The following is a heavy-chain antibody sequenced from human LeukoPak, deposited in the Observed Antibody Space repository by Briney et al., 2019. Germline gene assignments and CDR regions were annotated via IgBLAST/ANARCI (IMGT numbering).Heavy chain of an antibody. CDR3: ARNIAHDYGDYRSSSNAFDI. CDR2: ISWNSGSI. V-gene: IGHV3-9*01. D-gene: IGHD4-17*01. J-gene: IGHJ3*02. Sequence: LAGGSLRLSCAASGFTFDDYAMHWVRQAPGKGLEWVSGISWNSGSIGYADSVKGRFTISRDNSKNTLYLQMNSLRAEDTAVYYCARNIAHDYGDYRSSSNAFDIWGQGTMVTVSS. CDR1: GFTFDDYA.